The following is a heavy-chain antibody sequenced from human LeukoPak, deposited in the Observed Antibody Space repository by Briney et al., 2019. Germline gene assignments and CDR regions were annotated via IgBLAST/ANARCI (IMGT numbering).Heavy chain of an antibody. CDR3: AGNYYGSGSYYSEDRY. D-gene: IGHD3-10*01. Sequence: SETLSLTCTVSGYSISSGYYWGWIRQPPGKGLEWIGSIYQSGNTYYNPSLKSRVTISVDTSKNQFSLKVRSVTAADTAVYYCAGNYYGSGSYYSEDRYWGQGTLVTVSS. CDR1: GYSISSGYY. CDR2: IYQSGNT. J-gene: IGHJ4*02. V-gene: IGHV4-38-2*02.